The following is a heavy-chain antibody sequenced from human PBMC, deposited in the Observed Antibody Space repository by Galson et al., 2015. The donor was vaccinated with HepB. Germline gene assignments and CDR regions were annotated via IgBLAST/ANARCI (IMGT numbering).Heavy chain of an antibody. D-gene: IGHD6-6*01. CDR3: ARAVWTIAGRPSFDY. Sequence: SLRLSCAASGFTFGSFIMNWVRQAPGKGLEWVSFISSTSTYRYYADSVKGRFTISRDNAKKSLYLQMNSLRAEDTAVYFCARAVWTIAGRPSFDYWGQGTLVSVSS. CDR1: GFTFGSFI. V-gene: IGHV3-21*01. CDR2: ISSTSTYR. J-gene: IGHJ4*02.